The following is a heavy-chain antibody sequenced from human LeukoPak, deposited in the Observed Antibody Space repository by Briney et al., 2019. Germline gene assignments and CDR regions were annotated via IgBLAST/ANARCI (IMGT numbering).Heavy chain of an antibody. CDR1: GYTFTSYG. J-gene: IGHJ4*02. D-gene: IGHD6-13*01. V-gene: IGHV1-18*01. Sequence: ASVKVSCKASGYTFTSYGISWVRQAPGQGLEWMGWISAYNGNTNYAQKLQGRVTMTTDTSTSTAYMELRSLRSDDTAVYYCARDRSRYSSSWTFDYWGQGTLVTVSS. CDR3: ARDRSRYSSSWTFDY. CDR2: ISAYNGNT.